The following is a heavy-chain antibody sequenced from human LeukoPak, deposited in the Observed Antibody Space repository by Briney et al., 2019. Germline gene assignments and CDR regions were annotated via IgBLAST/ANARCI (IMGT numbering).Heavy chain of an antibody. D-gene: IGHD3-16*01. V-gene: IGHV1-69*13. J-gene: IGHJ6*02. Sequence: SVKVSCKASGNSISNYAVSWVRQAPGQGFEWMGGIIPNFGTADYAQKFQGRVTITADQSTSTTYMALSSLKSEDTATYYCTTRACHAGGCSSSFYYYYGLHFWGQGTTVSVSS. CDR1: GNSISNYA. CDR2: IIPNFGTA. CDR3: TTRACHAGGCSSSFYYYYGLHF.